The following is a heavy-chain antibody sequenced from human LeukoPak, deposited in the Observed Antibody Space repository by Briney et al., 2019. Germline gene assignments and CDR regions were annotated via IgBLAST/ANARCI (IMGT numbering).Heavy chain of an antibody. CDR2: IYSSGST. D-gene: IGHD3-22*01. V-gene: IGHV4-61*02. CDR1: GGSISSGSYY. J-gene: IGHJ3*02. CDR3: ARGPYSYDSSGAFDI. Sequence: PSETLSLTCTVSGGSISSGSYYWSWIRQPAGKGLEWIGRIYSSGSTNYNPSLKGRVTISVDASKNQFSLKLSSVTAADTAVYYCARGPYSYDSSGAFDIWGQGTMVTVSS.